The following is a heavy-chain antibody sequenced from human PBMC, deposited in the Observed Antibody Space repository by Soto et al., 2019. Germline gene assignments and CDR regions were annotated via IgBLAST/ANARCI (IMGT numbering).Heavy chain of an antibody. CDR3: ARRAMVYQYYFDY. CDR2: IYYGGST. Sequence: QVQLQESGPGLVKPSETLSLTCTVSGDSISVYYWSWFRQPPGEGLEWIGYIYYGGSTNYNPSLESRVTMSVDRSKNQFSLRLTSVTAADTAVYYCARRAMVYQYYFDYWGQGALVTVSS. V-gene: IGHV4-59*08. CDR1: GDSISVYY. J-gene: IGHJ4*02. D-gene: IGHD5-18*01.